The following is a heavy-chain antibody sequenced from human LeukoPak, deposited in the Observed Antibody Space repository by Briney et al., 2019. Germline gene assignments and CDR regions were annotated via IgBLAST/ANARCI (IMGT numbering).Heavy chain of an antibody. D-gene: IGHD3-22*01. J-gene: IGHJ4*02. Sequence: GRSLRLSCAASGFTFDDYAMHWVRQAPGKGLEWVSGISWNSGSIGYADSVKGRFTTSRDNAKNSLYLQMNSLRAEDTALYYCAKGPYYYDSSGYYYFDYWGQGTLVTVSS. CDR1: GFTFDDYA. V-gene: IGHV3-9*01. CDR3: AKGPYYYDSSGYYYFDY. CDR2: ISWNSGSI.